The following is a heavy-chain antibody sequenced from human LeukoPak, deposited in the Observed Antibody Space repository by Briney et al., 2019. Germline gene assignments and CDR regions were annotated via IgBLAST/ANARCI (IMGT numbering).Heavy chain of an antibody. CDR2: IYYSGST. CDR3: ARLRGYTYGPPGY. V-gene: IGHV4-59*08. CDR1: GGSISSYY. Sequence: SETLSLTCTVSGGSISSYYWSWIRQPPGKGLEWIGYIYYSGSTNYNPSLKSRVTISVDTSKNQFSLNLSSVTAADTAIYYCARLRGYTYGPPGYWGQGTLVTVSS. D-gene: IGHD5-18*01. J-gene: IGHJ4*02.